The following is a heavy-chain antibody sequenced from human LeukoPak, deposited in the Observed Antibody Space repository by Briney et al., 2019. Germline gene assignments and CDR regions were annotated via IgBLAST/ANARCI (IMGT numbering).Heavy chain of an antibody. CDR2: FNPNSGGT. D-gene: IGHD2-15*01. Sequence: GASVKVSCKASGYTFTGYYMHWVRQAPGQGLEWMGRFNPNSGGTNYAQKFQGRVTMTRDTSISTAYMELSRLRSDDTAVYYCARDSPRHCSGGSCYPLWGQGTLVTVSS. J-gene: IGHJ4*02. CDR1: GYTFTGYY. V-gene: IGHV1-2*06. CDR3: ARDSPRHCSGGSCYPL.